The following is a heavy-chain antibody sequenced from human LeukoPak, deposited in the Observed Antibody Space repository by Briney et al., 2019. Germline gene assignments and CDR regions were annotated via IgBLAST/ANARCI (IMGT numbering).Heavy chain of an antibody. D-gene: IGHD3-3*01. Sequence: SETLSLPCAVYGGSFSGYYWSWLRQPPGKGLEWIGEINHSGSTNYNPSLKSRVTISVDTSKNQFSLKLSSVTAADTAVYYCATRYDFWSGYPYDYWGQGTLVTVSS. CDR1: GGSFSGYY. CDR2: INHSGST. J-gene: IGHJ4*02. CDR3: ATRYDFWSGYPYDY. V-gene: IGHV4-34*01.